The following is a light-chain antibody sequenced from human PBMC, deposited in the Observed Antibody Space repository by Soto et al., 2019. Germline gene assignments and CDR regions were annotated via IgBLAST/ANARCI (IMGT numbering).Light chain of an antibody. CDR2: DVS. CDR3: SSYTSSSTLEVV. CDR1: SSDVGGYNY. J-gene: IGLJ2*01. Sequence: QSALTQPASVSGSPGQSITISCTGTSSDVGGYNYVSCYQQHPGKAPQLMIYDVSNRPSGVYNRFSGSKSGNTASLTISGLQAEDDADYYCSSYTSSSTLEVVFGGGTKVTVL. V-gene: IGLV2-14*01.